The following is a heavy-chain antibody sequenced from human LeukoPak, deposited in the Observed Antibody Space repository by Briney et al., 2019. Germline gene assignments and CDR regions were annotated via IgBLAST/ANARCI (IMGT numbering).Heavy chain of an antibody. CDR1: GGSISSSSPYY. Sequence: SETLSLTCTVSGGSISSSSPYYWAWIRQPPGKGLEWIGTMSNSGSTYYNPSLKSRVTISGDTSKNQFSLKLSSVTAADTAVFYCARRSQTAAGRGIDYWGQGTLVTVSS. CDR3: ARRSQTAAGRGIDY. D-gene: IGHD6-13*01. CDR2: MSNSGST. J-gene: IGHJ4*02. V-gene: IGHV4-39*01.